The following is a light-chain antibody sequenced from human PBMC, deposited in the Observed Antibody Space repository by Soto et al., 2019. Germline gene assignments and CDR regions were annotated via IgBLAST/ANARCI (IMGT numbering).Light chain of an antibody. Sequence: DFQMTQSPSTLSASVGDRVTITCRASQSIHSWLAWYQLKPGRAPKLLMYTASTLETGVPSRFSGSGSGTEFTLTISRVQPDDFAAYYCHQYNAQPYTFGQGTKVEIK. CDR3: HQYNAQPYT. CDR2: TAS. CDR1: QSIHSW. J-gene: IGKJ2*01. V-gene: IGKV1-5*03.